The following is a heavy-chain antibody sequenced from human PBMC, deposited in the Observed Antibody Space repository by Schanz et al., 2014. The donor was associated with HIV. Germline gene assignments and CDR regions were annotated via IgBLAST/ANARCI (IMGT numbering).Heavy chain of an antibody. D-gene: IGHD6-19*01. J-gene: IGHJ4*02. CDR2: MNQDGSRK. CDR3: ARGRRGAVAGSSDY. V-gene: IGHV3-7*01. Sequence: VQLVESGGGVVQPGGSLRLSCAASGFTFSSYWMTWVRQAPGKGLEMVANMNQDGSRKYYVDSVKGRFTISRDNTENSLYLQMNSLRAEDTAVYYCARGRRGAVAGSSDYWGQGTLVTVSS. CDR1: GFTFSSYW.